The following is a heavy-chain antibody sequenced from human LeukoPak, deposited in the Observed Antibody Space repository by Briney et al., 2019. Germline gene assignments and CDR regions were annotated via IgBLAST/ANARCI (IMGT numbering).Heavy chain of an antibody. D-gene: IGHD3-3*01. J-gene: IGHJ4*02. CDR1: GGSISSSSYY. CDR3: AGITIFGMSYDY. CDR2: IYYSGST. V-gene: IGHV4-39*01. Sequence: PSETLSLTCTVSGGSISSSSYYWGWIRQPPGTGLEWIGSIYYSGSTFYNPSLKSRVTISVDTSKNQFSLKLSSVTAADTAVYYCAGITIFGMSYDYWGQGTLVTVSS.